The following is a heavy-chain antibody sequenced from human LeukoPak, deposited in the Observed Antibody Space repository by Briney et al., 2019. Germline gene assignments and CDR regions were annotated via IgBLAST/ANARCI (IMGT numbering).Heavy chain of an antibody. J-gene: IGHJ4*02. D-gene: IGHD1/OR15-1a*01. CDR2: INPSGGST. CDR1: GYTFTSYY. V-gene: IGHV1-46*01. CDR3: AIENKGGYYFDY. Sequence: ASVKVSCKASGYTFTSYYMHWVRQAPGQGLEWMGIINPSGGSTSYAQKFPGRVTITRNTSISTAYMELSSLRSEDTAVYYCAIENKGGYYFDYWGQGTLVTVSS.